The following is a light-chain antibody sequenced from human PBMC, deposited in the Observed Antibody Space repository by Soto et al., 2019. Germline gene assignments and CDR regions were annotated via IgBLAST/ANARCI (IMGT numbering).Light chain of an antibody. CDR2: KAS. V-gene: IGKV1-5*03. Sequence: DIQMTQSPSTLSASLGDRVTISCRASHNIDFWLAWYQQKPGTPPKFLIYKASGLEIGVPSRFSGSGSGTDFTLTISSLQPEDFATYYCQQTYSTPPTFGQGTKVDIK. CDR1: HNIDFW. CDR3: QQTYSTPPT. J-gene: IGKJ1*01.